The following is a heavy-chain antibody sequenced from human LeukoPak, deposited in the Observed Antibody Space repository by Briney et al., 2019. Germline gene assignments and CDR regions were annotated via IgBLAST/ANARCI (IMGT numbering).Heavy chain of an antibody. V-gene: IGHV3-23*01. D-gene: IGHD3-10*01. CDR2: ISGSDGST. CDR1: GFPLTSYG. J-gene: IGHJ4*02. CDR3: AKVPLWFGELGTPRDY. Sequence: GGSLRLSCAASGFPLTSYGMSWVRQAPGKGLEWVSAISGSDGSTYYTDSVKGRFTISRDNSKNTLYLQLNSLRAEDTAVYYCAKVPLWFGELGTPRDYWGQGTLVTVSS.